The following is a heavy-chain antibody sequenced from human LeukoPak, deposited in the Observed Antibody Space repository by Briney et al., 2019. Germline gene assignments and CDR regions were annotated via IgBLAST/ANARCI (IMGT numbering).Heavy chain of an antibody. CDR3: ARGVEPLAANTLAY. Sequence: ESLKISCAASGFTVITNDMTWVRQAPGKGLEWVSVLYSDGNTKYADSVQGRFTISRDNSKNTLYLEMNSLSPDDTAVYYCARGVEPLAANTLAYWGQGTLVTVSS. CDR1: GFTVITND. CDR2: LYSDGNT. D-gene: IGHD1-14*01. V-gene: IGHV3-53*01. J-gene: IGHJ4*02.